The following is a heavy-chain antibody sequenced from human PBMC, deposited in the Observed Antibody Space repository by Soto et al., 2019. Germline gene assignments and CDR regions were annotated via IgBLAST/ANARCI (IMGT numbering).Heavy chain of an antibody. CDR3: ARPKSGKVDSLSRRWFDP. CDR2: IYNSGST. D-gene: IGHD5-12*01. Sequence: PSETLSLTCTVSGGSVSSGSDYWSWIRQPPGRGLEWIGYIYNSGSTDYNTSLKSRVTISVDTSKNQFSLKLSSVTAADTAVFYCARPKSGKVDSLSRRWFDPWGQGTLVTVSS. CDR1: GGSVSSGSDY. J-gene: IGHJ5*02. V-gene: IGHV4-61*01.